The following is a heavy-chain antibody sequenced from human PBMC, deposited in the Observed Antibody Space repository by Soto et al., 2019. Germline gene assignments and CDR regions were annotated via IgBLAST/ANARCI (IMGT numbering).Heavy chain of an antibody. CDR1: GGSLSSSAYS. V-gene: IGHV4-30-2*01. D-gene: IGHD3-22*01. CDR2: IYQSGST. J-gene: IGHJ3*02. Sequence: QMHLQESGSGLVKPSQTLSLTCAVSGGSLSSSAYSWSWIRQPPGKGLEWIGFIYQSGSTYYNPSLKSRVTMSLDRPKTQFSLKLSSVTAADTAVYYCARELLFYDSDGFSWDDAFDIWGQGTMVTVSS. CDR3: ARELLFYDSDGFSWDDAFDI.